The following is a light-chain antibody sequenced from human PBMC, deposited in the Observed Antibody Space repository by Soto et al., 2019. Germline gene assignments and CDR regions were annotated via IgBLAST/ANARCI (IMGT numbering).Light chain of an antibody. CDR1: SSDVGGYNY. J-gene: IGLJ2*01. CDR2: EVS. V-gene: IGLV2-14*01. Sequence: ALTQPASVSGSPGQSITISCTGTSSDVGGYNYVSWYQQHPGKAPKLMIYEVSNRPSGVSNRFSGSKSGNTASLTISGLQAEDEADYYCSSYTSSSTRRVFGGGTKLTVL. CDR3: SSYTSSSTRRV.